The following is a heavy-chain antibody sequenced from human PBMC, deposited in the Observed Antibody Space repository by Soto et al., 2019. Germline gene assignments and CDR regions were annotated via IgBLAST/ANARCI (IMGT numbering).Heavy chain of an antibody. J-gene: IGHJ4*02. CDR3: ARGPPYYYDNSGESGFDY. CDR2: IYYSGTT. Sequence: PSETLSLTCTVSGGSVSSGSYYWCCIQQPPGKGLEWMGYIYYSGTTNYNPSLIKSRVTISVDTSKNQFSLTLNSVTAADTAVYFCARGPPYYYDNSGESGFDYWGQGTLVTV. CDR1: GGSVSSGSYY. V-gene: IGHV4-61*01. D-gene: IGHD3-22*01.